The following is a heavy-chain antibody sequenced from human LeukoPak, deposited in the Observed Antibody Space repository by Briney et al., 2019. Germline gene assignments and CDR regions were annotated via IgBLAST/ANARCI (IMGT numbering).Heavy chain of an antibody. CDR2: ITAGGGST. CDR3: AKDGGYDYSLDAFDI. J-gene: IGHJ3*02. V-gene: IGHV3-23*01. CDR1: EFTFSNYV. Sequence: GSLRLSCAASEFTFSNYVVSWVRQAPGKGLEWVSTITAGGGSTYYADSVKGRFTISRDNSKNTLYLQMNSLRAEDTAVYYCAKDGGYDYSLDAFDIWGQGTMVTVSS. D-gene: IGHD5-12*01.